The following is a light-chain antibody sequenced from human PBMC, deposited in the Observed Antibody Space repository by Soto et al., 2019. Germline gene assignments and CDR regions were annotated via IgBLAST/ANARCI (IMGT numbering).Light chain of an antibody. CDR1: SSDVGGYNY. CDR3: SSYAGSNNFVV. V-gene: IGLV2-8*01. CDR2: EVS. J-gene: IGLJ2*01. Sequence: QSALTQPPSASGSPGQSVTISCTGTSSDVGGYNYVSWYQQQPGKAPKLMIYEVSKRPSGVPDRFSGSKSGNTASLTVSGLQAEDEADYYCSSYAGSNNFVVVGGGTKLTV.